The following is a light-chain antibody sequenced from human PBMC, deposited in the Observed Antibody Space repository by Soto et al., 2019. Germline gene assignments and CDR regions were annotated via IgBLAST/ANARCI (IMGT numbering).Light chain of an antibody. CDR1: QSVSGN. Sequence: EIVLTQSPATLSLSPGERATLSCRASQSVSGNLAWFQQKPGQPPRLLTYDAYTRATGVPARFSGSGSGTEYTLTISSLQSEDFAVYYCQQYNNWPPWTFGQGTKVDIK. CDR3: QQYNNWPPWT. J-gene: IGKJ1*01. V-gene: IGKV3-15*01. CDR2: DAY.